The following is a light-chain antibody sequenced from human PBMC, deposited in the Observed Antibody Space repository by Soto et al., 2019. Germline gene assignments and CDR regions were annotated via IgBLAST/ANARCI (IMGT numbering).Light chain of an antibody. CDR1: QSVGNY. CDR2: DVF. V-gene: IGKV3-11*01. Sequence: EIVLTQSPATLSLSPGERATLSCRASQSVGNYLAWYQQKPGQAPRLLIYDVFDRATGIPARLSGSGSGTDFTLTISSLEPEDFAVYYCLQRSVWPWTFGQGTRLEVK. CDR3: LQRSVWPWT. J-gene: IGKJ1*01.